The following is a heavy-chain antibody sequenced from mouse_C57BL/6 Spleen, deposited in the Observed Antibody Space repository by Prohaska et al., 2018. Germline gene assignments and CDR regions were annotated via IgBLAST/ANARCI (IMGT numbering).Heavy chain of an antibody. CDR2: INTYSGVP. CDR3: ARRRDGYYADY. V-gene: IGHV9-3*01. D-gene: IGHD2-3*01. Sequence: QIQLVQSGPELKKPGETVKISCKASGYTFTTYGMSWVKQAPGKGLKWMGWINTYSGVPTYADDFKGRFAFSLETSASTAYLQINNLKNEDTATYFCARRRDGYYADYWGQGTTLTVSS. J-gene: IGHJ2*01. CDR1: GYTFTTYG.